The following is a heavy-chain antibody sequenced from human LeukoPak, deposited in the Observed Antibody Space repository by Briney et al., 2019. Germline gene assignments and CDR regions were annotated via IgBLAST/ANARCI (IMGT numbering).Heavy chain of an antibody. CDR3: ASGNSRYYYYGMDV. Sequence: ASVKVSCKASGYTFTGYYMHWVRQAPGQGLEWMGWINPNSGGTNYTQKFQGRVTMTRDTSISTAYMELSRLRSDDTAVYYCASGNSRYYYYGMDVWGQGTTVTVSS. CDR2: INPNSGGT. V-gene: IGHV1-2*02. D-gene: IGHD6-13*01. J-gene: IGHJ6*02. CDR1: GYTFTGYY.